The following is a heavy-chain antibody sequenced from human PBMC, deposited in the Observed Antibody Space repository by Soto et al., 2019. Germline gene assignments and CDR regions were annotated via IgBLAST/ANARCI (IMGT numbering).Heavy chain of an antibody. D-gene: IGHD2-21*02. V-gene: IGHV1-18*01. CDR1: GYTFTSYG. J-gene: IGHJ5*02. CDR2: ISAYNGNT. Sequence: GASVKVSCKASGYTFTSYGISWVRQAPGQGLEWMGWISAYNGNTNYAQKLQGRVTMTTDTSTSTAYMELRSLRSDDTAVYYCARNPSAYCGGDCYWFDPWGQGTLVTVSS. CDR3: ARNPSAYCGGDCYWFDP.